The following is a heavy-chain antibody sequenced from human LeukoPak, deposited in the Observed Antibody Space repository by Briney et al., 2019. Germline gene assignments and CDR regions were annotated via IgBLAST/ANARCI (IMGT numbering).Heavy chain of an antibody. J-gene: IGHJ4*02. CDR3: AKDIGSGSYYNGVRGQYFDY. Sequence: PGGSLRLSCAASGFTFDDYAMHWVRQAPGKGLEGVSGISWNSGSIGYADSVKGRFTISGDNAKNSLYLQMNSLRAEDMALYYCAKDIGSGSYYNGVRGQYFDYWGQGTLATVSS. D-gene: IGHD3-10*01. CDR1: GFTFDDYA. V-gene: IGHV3-9*03. CDR2: ISWNSGSI.